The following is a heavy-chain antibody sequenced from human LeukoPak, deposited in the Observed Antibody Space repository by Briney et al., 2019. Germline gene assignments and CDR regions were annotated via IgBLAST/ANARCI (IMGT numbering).Heavy chain of an antibody. CDR1: GDSVSSNSVA. Sequence: SQTLSLTCAISGDSVSSNSVAWNWIRQSPSRGLEWLGRTYYRSKWYNDYAVSVKSRITINPDTSKNQFSLQLNSVTPEDTAVYYCAGGDIYYYYMDVWGKGTTVTVSS. CDR2: TYYRSKWYN. D-gene: IGHD2-21*02. V-gene: IGHV6-1*01. J-gene: IGHJ6*03. CDR3: AGGDIYYYYMDV.